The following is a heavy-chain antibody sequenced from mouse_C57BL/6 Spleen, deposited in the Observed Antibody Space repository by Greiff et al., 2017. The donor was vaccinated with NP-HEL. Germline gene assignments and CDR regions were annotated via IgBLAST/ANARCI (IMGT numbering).Heavy chain of an antibody. J-gene: IGHJ4*01. Sequence: VKLQESGPELVKPGASVKLSCKASGYTFTSYDINWVKQRPGQGLEWIGWIYPRDGSTKYNEKFKGKATLTVDTSSSTAYMELHSLTSEDSAVYFCARSGYYGSSYGYYAMDYWGQGTSVTVSS. CDR3: ARSGYYGSSYGYYAMDY. V-gene: IGHV1-85*01. CDR2: IYPRDGST. CDR1: GYTFTSYD. D-gene: IGHD1-1*01.